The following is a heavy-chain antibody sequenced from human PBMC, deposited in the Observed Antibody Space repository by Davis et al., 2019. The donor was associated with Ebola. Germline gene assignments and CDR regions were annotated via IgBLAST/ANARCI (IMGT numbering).Heavy chain of an antibody. CDR3: ARGRRRFLEWLNWFDP. Sequence: GESLRISCAASGFTFSSYGMHWVRQAPGKGLEWVAVISYDGSNKYYADSVKGRFTISRDNSKNTLYLQMNSLRAEDTAVYYCARGRRRFLEWLNWFDPWGQGTLVTVSS. J-gene: IGHJ5*02. D-gene: IGHD3-3*01. CDR2: ISYDGSNK. V-gene: IGHV3-30*03. CDR1: GFTFSSYG.